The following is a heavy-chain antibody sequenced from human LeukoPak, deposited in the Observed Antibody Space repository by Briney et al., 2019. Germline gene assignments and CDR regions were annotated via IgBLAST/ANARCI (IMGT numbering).Heavy chain of an antibody. J-gene: IGHJ6*03. CDR3: ARFAMVTPPRPVYYYYYRAV. CDR1: GGSISSYY. V-gene: IGHV4-59*01. D-gene: IGHD2-21*02. CDR2: IYYSGST. Sequence: SETLSLTCTVSGGSISSYYWSWIRQPPGKGLEWIGYIYYSGSTNYNPSLKSRVTISVDTSKNQFSLKLSSVTAADTAVYYCARFAMVTPPRPVYYYYYRAVWGKGTTVTIS.